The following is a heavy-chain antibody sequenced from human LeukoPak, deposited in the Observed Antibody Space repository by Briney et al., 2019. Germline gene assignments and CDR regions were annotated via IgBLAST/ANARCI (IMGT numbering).Heavy chain of an antibody. CDR1: GFTFSSYS. Sequence: GGSLRLSCAASGFTFSSYSMNWVRQAPGKGLEWVSSISSSSTYIHYADSVKGRFTISRDNAKKSLYLQMNSLRVEDTAVYYCAREWSGFGELPDYWGQGTLVTVSS. D-gene: IGHD3-10*01. CDR2: ISSSSTYI. CDR3: AREWSGFGELPDY. V-gene: IGHV3-21*01. J-gene: IGHJ4*02.